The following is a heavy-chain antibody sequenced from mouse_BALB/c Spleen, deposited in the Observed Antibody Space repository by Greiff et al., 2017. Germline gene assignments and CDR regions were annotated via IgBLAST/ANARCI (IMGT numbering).Heavy chain of an antibody. CDR1: GFTFSSFG. D-gene: IGHD1-1*01. J-gene: IGHJ1*01. CDR2: ISSGSSTI. Sequence: EVQLVESGGGLVQPGGSRKLSCAASGFTFSSFGMHWVRQAPEKGLEWVAYISSGSSTIYYADTVKGRFTISRDNPKNTLFLQMTSLRSEDTAMYYCSRASYYYGSPYWYFDVWGAGTTVTVSS. CDR3: SRASYYYGSPYWYFDV. V-gene: IGHV5-17*02.